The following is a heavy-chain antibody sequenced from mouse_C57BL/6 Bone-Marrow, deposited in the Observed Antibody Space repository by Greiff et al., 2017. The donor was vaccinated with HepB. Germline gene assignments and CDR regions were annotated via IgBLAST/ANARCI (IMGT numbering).Heavy chain of an antibody. CDR2: IRNKANGYTT. Sequence: EVKLVESGGGLVQPGGSLSLSCAASGFTFTDYYMSWVRQPPGKALEWLGFIRNKANGYTTEYSASVKGRFTISRDNSQSILYLQMNALRAEDSATYYCARYDGTTGYFDYWGQGTTLTVSS. CDR1: GFTFTDYY. J-gene: IGHJ2*01. V-gene: IGHV7-3*01. D-gene: IGHD1-1*01. CDR3: ARYDGTTGYFDY.